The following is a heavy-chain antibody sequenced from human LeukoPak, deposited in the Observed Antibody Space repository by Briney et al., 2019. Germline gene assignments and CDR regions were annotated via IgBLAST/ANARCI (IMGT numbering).Heavy chain of an antibody. J-gene: IGHJ5*02. CDR3: AKTLNDYGSTNWFDP. V-gene: IGHV3-15*01. Sequence: PGGSLRLSCATSGFIFNDAWMNWVRQAPGKGLEWLGRIKSISYGGTIDYAAPVKGRFTISRDDSKNTLYLQMNSLRAEDTAVYYCAKTLNDYGSTNWFDPWGQGTLVTVSS. CDR2: IKSISYGGTI. CDR1: GFIFNDAW. D-gene: IGHD4-17*01.